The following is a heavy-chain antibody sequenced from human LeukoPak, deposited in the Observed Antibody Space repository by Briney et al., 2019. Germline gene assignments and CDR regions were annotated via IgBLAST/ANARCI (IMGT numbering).Heavy chain of an antibody. CDR3: ATLGGYRISYYFDY. V-gene: IGHV1-69*05. J-gene: IGHJ4*02. Sequence: SVKVSCKASGGTFSSYAISWVRQAPGQGLEWMGRIIPIFGIANYAQKFQGRVTITTDESTSTAYMELSSLRSEDTAVYYCATLGGYRISYYFDYWGQGPLVTVSS. D-gene: IGHD3-16*01. CDR2: IIPIFGIA. CDR1: GGTFSSYA.